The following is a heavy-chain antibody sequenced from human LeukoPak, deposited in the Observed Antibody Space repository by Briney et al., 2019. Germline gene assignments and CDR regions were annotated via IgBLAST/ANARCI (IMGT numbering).Heavy chain of an antibody. Sequence: PGGSLRLSCAASGFSFSGYDMHWVRQAPGKGLEWVAFIRYDGSNEYYADSVKGRFTISRDKSKNTLSLQMNGLRVEDTAVYYCAKVMPPGRIRFYSYYMDVWGKGTTVTVS. V-gene: IGHV3-30*02. CDR2: IRYDGSNE. D-gene: IGHD2-15*01. CDR3: AKVMPPGRIRFYSYYMDV. J-gene: IGHJ6*03. CDR1: GFSFSGYD.